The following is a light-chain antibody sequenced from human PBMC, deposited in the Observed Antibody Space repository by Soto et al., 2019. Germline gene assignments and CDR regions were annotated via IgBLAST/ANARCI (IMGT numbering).Light chain of an antibody. CDR3: QQYNNWPPLT. Sequence: ETVMTQSLGTLSVSPGERATLSCRASQSVSSNLAWYQQKPGQAPRLLIYGASTRATGIPARVSGSGSGTEFTLIISSLQSEDVAVYYCQQYNNWPPLTFGGGTKVEI. CDR1: QSVSSN. J-gene: IGKJ4*01. CDR2: GAS. V-gene: IGKV3-15*01.